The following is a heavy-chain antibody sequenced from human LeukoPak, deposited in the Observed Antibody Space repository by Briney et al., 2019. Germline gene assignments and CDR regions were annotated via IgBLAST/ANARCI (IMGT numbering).Heavy chain of an antibody. J-gene: IGHJ4*02. Sequence: GGSLRLSCAASGFTFSSYGMHWVRQAPGKGLEWVAVISYDGSNKYYADSVKGRFTISRDNSKNSLYLQMNSLRAKDTAVYYCARATDFWSGYRRAYFDYWGQGTLVTVSS. CDR3: ARATDFWSGYRRAYFDY. V-gene: IGHV3-30*03. D-gene: IGHD3-3*01. CDR1: GFTFSSYG. CDR2: ISYDGSNK.